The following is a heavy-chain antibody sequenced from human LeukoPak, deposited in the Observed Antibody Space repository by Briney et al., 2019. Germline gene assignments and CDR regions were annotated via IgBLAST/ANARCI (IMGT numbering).Heavy chain of an antibody. CDR1: GGSISSGGYY. D-gene: IGHD5-18*01. J-gene: IGHJ4*02. V-gene: IGHV4-31*03. CDR2: IYYSGST. CDR3: ARGVIQLWSGSFDY. Sequence: SETLSLTCTVSGGSISSGGYYWSWIRQHPGKGLEWIVYIYYSGSTYYNPSLKSRVTISVDTSKNQFSLKLSSVTAADTAVYYCARGVIQLWSGSFDYWGQGTLVTVSS.